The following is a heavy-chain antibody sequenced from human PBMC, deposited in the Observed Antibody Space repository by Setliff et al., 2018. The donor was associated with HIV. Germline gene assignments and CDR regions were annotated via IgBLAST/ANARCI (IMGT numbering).Heavy chain of an antibody. Sequence: SETLSLTCAVSGYSISIGYYWGWIRQPPGKGLEWIGNIYHSGSTYYNPSLKSRVTISVDTSKNRFSLKLSSVTAADTAVYYCARYCGGDCYPSAYYMDVWGKGTTVTVSS. CDR1: GYSISIGYY. J-gene: IGHJ6*03. CDR2: IYHSGST. CDR3: ARYCGGDCYPSAYYMDV. V-gene: IGHV4-38-2*01. D-gene: IGHD2-21*01.